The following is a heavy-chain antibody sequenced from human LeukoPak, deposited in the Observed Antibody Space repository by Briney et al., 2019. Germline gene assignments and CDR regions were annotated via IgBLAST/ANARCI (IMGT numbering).Heavy chain of an antibody. CDR1: GGSISSGGYS. Sequence: QTLSLTCAVSGGSISSGGYSWSWIRQPPGKALEWLALIYWDDDKRYSPSLKSRLTITKDTSKNQVVLTMTNMDPVDTATYYCAHGNGVTGTSRYFDYWGQGTLVTVSS. CDR2: IYWDDDK. CDR3: AHGNGVTGTSRYFDY. D-gene: IGHD1-7*01. V-gene: IGHV2-5*08. J-gene: IGHJ4*02.